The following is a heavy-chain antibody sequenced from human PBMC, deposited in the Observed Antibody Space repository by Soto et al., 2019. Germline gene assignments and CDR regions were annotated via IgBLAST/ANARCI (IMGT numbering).Heavy chain of an antibody. V-gene: IGHV1-18*01. CDR2: ISAYTGNT. CDR1: GYTFTSYG. J-gene: IGHJ3*02. Sequence: QVQLVQSGAEVKKPGASVKVSCKASGYTFTSYGISWVRQAPGQGLEWMGWISAYTGNTNYAQKLQGRDTMTTDTSTSTAYMELRRLRSDDTDVYYCARLRGYDILTGPPGGAFDIWVQGTMVTVSS. D-gene: IGHD3-9*01. CDR3: ARLRGYDILTGPPGGAFDI.